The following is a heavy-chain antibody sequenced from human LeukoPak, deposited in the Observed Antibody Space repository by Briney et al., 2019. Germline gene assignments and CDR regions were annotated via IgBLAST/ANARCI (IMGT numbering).Heavy chain of an antibody. J-gene: IGHJ3*02. CDR2: ITSSGTNV. V-gene: IGHV3-11*01. D-gene: IGHD6-19*01. Sequence: GGSLRLSCAASGFTFSDYYMSWIRQAPGKGLEWLSYITSSGTNVHYKDSVEGRFSVSRDNTKNSLYLQMNSLGAEDTAVYYCAKPRQWLVSDAFDIWGQGTMVTVSS. CDR3: AKPRQWLVSDAFDI. CDR1: GFTFSDYY.